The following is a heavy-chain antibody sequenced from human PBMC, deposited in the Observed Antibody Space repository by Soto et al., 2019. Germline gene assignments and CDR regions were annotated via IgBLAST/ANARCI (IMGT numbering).Heavy chain of an antibody. V-gene: IGHV1-18*01. D-gene: IGHD1-20*01. CDR3: ARVVRSIGGITGTAYYMDV. Sequence: QVQLVQSGAEVTKPGASVKVSCKASGYTFTSYGISWVRQAPGQGLEWMGWISAYNGNTNYAQKLQGIVTMPTATSTSTAYMELSSLRSDDTAVYYCARVVRSIGGITGTAYYMDVWGKGPTVTVSS. CDR2: ISAYNGNT. J-gene: IGHJ6*03. CDR1: GYTFTSYG.